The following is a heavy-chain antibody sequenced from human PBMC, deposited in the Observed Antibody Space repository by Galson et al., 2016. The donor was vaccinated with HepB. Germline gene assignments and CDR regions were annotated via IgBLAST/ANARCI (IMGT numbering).Heavy chain of an antibody. Sequence: SLRLSCAASGFTFNNYALSWVRQAPGKGLEWVSIISGSYGNTYYADSVKGRFTTSWANSEGTLYLQIDTLTAEDTAIYYCAKVMDSAWYNHYWGQGTLVTVSS. CDR2: ISGSYGNT. V-gene: IGHV3-23*01. J-gene: IGHJ4*02. CDR3: AKVMDSAWYNHY. CDR1: GFTFNNYA. D-gene: IGHD6-19*01.